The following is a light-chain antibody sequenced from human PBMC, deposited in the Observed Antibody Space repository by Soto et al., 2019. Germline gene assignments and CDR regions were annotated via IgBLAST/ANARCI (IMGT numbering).Light chain of an antibody. CDR3: QQGYSFAFT. V-gene: IGKV1-12*01. CDR2: AAS. CDR1: QDISSW. J-gene: IGKJ3*01. Sequence: DIQMTQSPSSLSASVGDRVTINCRASQDISSWLAWYQQKPGKAPKLLIYAASNLQSGVPSRFSGSGSGTDFTPTISSLQPEDFETYSCQQGYSFAFTLGPGTKVDIK.